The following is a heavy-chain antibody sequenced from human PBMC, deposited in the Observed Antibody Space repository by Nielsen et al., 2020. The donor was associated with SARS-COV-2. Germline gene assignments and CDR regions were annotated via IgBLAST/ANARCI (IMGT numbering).Heavy chain of an antibody. Sequence: GESLKISCAASGFTFRSYSMNWVRQAPGKGLEWVSSISSSSSYIYYADSVKGRFTISRDNAKNSLYLQMNSLRAEDTAVYYCARERSSSTHDYYYYYYMDVWGKGTTVTVSS. CDR2: ISSSSSYI. D-gene: IGHD6-6*01. J-gene: IGHJ6*03. V-gene: IGHV3-21*04. CDR3: ARERSSSTHDYYYYYYMDV. CDR1: GFTFRSYS.